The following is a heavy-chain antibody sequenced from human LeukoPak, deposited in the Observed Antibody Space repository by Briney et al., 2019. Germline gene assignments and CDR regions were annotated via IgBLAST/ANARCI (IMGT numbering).Heavy chain of an antibody. V-gene: IGHV3-20*04. CDR2: INWNGGST. CDR1: GFTFSNAW. D-gene: IGHD3-22*01. CDR3: ARGLRYYYDSSEGLAFDI. Sequence: GGSLRLSCAASGFTFSNAWMSWVRQAPGKGLEWVSGINWNGGSTGYADSVKGRFTISRDNAKNSLYLQMNSLRAEDTALYYCARGLRYYYDSSEGLAFDIWGQGTMVTVSS. J-gene: IGHJ3*02.